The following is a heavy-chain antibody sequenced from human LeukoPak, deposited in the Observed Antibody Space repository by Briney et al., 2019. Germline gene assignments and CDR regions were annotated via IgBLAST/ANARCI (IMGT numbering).Heavy chain of an antibody. CDR2: INHGPST. D-gene: IGHD3-10*01. J-gene: IGHJ6*03. V-gene: IGHV4-34*01. CDR3: ARGDYGSGSYYYYYYMDV. Sequence: PSETLSLTCDVYGGSFSGYFWSWIRQPPGKGLEWIGEINHGPSTNYNPSLKSRVTISVDTSKNQFSLKLSSVTAADTAVYYCARGDYGSGSYYYYYYMDVWGKGTTVTVSS. CDR1: GGSFSGYF.